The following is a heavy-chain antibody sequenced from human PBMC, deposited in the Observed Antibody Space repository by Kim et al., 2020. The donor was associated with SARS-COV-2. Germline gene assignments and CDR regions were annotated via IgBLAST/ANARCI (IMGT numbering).Heavy chain of an antibody. CDR1: GFTFSSFA. CDR3: AKYRNFAATQYFDS. J-gene: IGHJ4*02. CDR2: ISGSGVNI. Sequence: GGSLRLSCLGSGFTFSSFAMSWVRQAPGKGLECVSAISGSGVNIFYEDSVEGRFTISRDNSKNTLYLQMNSLGAEDTAIYYCAKYRNFAATQYFDSWGQG. V-gene: IGHV3-23*01. D-gene: IGHD1-7*01.